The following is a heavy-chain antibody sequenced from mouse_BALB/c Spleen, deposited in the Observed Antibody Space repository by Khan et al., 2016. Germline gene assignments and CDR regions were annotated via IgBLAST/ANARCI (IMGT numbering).Heavy chain of an antibody. CDR1: GFSLTSYG. CDR3: ARQPYYHYNVMDY. V-gene: IGHV2-5-1*01. J-gene: IGHJ4*01. D-gene: IGHD2-10*01. Sequence: QMQLEESGPSLVQPSQSLSITCTVSGFSLTSYGVHWVRQSPGKGLEWLGVIWRGGSTDYNAAFMSRLSITKDNSKSQVFLKMNSLQTDDTAIYFCARQPYYHYNVMDYWGQGTSVTVSS. CDR2: IWRGGST.